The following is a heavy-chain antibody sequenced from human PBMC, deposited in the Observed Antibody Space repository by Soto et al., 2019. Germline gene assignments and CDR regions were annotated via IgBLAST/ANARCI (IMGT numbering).Heavy chain of an antibody. J-gene: IGHJ4*02. V-gene: IGHV3-23*01. CDR2: LSGSVGRT. D-gene: IGHD2-2*01. CDR1: GFSFNSYA. CDR3: AKDQSPSRSVRIFAY. Sequence: GGSLRISCTASGFSFNSYAMSWFRQAAGKGLEWVSALSGSVGRTYYAESVKCGFTLSRDNSKNTLYVQWNGLRVEETSEQSGAKDQSPSRSVRIFAYWGQGTLVTVSS.